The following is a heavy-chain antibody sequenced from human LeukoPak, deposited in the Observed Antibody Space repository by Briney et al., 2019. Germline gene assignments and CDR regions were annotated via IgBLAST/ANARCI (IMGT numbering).Heavy chain of an antibody. V-gene: IGHV1-8*03. CDR3: ARRGTAMGFDYYYYYYMDV. Sequence: GASVKVSCKASGYTFTSYDINWVRQATGQGLEWMGWMNPNSGNTGYAQKFQGRVAITRNTSISTAYTELSSLRSEDAAVYYCARRGTAMGFDYYYYYYMDVWGKGTTVTVSS. D-gene: IGHD5-18*01. CDR2: MNPNSGNT. J-gene: IGHJ6*03. CDR1: GYTFTSYD.